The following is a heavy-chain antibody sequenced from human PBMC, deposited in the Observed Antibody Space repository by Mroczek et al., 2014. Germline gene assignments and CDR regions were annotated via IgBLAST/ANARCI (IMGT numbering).Heavy chain of an antibody. D-gene: IGHD2-2*01. J-gene: IGHJ5*02. CDR3: ARDLSTSFSSWFDP. V-gene: IGHV4-31*03. CDR2: IYYSGST. Sequence: QVQLQESGPGLVKPSQTLSLTCTVSGGSISSGGYYWSWIRQHPGKGLEWTGYIYYSGSTYYNPSLKSRVTISVDTSKNQFSLKLSSVTAADTAVYYCARDLSTSFSSWFDPGAREPWSPSPQ. CDR1: GGSISSGGYY.